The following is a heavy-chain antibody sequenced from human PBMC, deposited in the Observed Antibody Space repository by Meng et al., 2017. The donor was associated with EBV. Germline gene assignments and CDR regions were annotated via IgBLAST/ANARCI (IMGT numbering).Heavy chain of an antibody. V-gene: IGHV1-69*01. D-gene: IGHD3-10*01. CDR2: FLPRLGAP. J-gene: IGHJ4*02. Sequence: QGQLVQSAAEWKKPGSSVKVSCKTSGGPFRYYAISWVRQAPGQGLEWLGGFLPRLGAPNYAQKFHGRVKITADESTSTHYMDLSSLRSEDTAIYYCASESGRGYTPDYWGQGTLVTVSS. CDR3: ASESGRGYTPDY. CDR1: GGPFRYYA.